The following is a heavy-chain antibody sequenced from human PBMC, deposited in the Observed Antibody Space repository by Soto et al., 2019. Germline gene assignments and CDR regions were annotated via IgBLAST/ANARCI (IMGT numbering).Heavy chain of an antibody. V-gene: IGHV4-59*01. J-gene: IGHJ4*02. CDR3: ARWNEGFDY. CDR2: IYYSGST. Sequence: SETLSLTCTVSGDAIISYYWSWIRQPPGKGLEWIGYIYYSGSTNYNPSLKSRVSISVDTSKNQFSLKLSSVTAADTAVYYCARWNEGFDYWGQGTLVTVS. D-gene: IGHD1-1*01. CDR1: GDAIISYY.